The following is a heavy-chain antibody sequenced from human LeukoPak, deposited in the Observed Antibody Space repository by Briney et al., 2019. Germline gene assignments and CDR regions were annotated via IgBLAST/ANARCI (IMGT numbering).Heavy chain of an antibody. CDR3: ARSFSDFWNGYHYYYYYYMDV. V-gene: IGHV3-48*01. J-gene: IGHJ6*03. CDR1: GFTFSSYS. CDR2: ISSSSSTI. Sequence: GGSLRLSCAASGFTFSSYSMNWVRQAPGKGLEWVSYISSSSSTIYYADSVKGRFTISRDNGKNSLYLQMNSLRAEDTAMYYCARSFSDFWNGYHYYYYYYMDVWGKGTTVTVSS. D-gene: IGHD3-3*01.